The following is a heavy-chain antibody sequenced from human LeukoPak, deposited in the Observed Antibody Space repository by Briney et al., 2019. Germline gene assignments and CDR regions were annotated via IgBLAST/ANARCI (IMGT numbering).Heavy chain of an antibody. J-gene: IGHJ3*02. D-gene: IGHD2-2*01. V-gene: IGHV1-2*02. CDR2: INPNSGGT. CDR1: GYTFTGYY. Sequence: ASVKVSCKASGYTFTGYYMHWVRQAPGQGVEWMGWINPNSGGTNYAQKFQGRVTMTRDTSISTAYMALSRLRSDDRAVYYCAREGSTSENAFDIWGQGTMVTVSS. CDR3: AREGSTSENAFDI.